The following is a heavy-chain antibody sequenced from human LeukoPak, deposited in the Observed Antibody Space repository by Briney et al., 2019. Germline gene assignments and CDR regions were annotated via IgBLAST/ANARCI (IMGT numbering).Heavy chain of an antibody. Sequence: PSETLSLTCAVYGGSFSGYYWSWIRQPPGKWLEWIGEINHSGSTNYNPSLKSRVTISVDTSKNQFSLKLSSVTAADTAVYYCARGKKPQWLVRYYFDYWGQGTLVAVSS. V-gene: IGHV4-34*01. D-gene: IGHD6-19*01. J-gene: IGHJ4*02. CDR3: ARGKKPQWLVRYYFDY. CDR1: GGSFSGYY. CDR2: INHSGST.